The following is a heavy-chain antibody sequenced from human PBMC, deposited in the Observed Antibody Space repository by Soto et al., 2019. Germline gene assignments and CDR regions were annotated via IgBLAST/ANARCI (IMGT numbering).Heavy chain of an antibody. CDR3: AKDQGITMIVVLTCFDY. D-gene: IGHD3-22*01. CDR2: ISGSGGST. Sequence: GGSLRLSCAASGFTFSSYAKSWVRQAPGKGLEWVSAISGSGGSTYYADSVKGRFTISRDNSKNTLYLQMNSLRAEDTAVYYCAKDQGITMIVVLTCFDYWGRETLFTVS. CDR1: GFTFSSYA. J-gene: IGHJ4*02. V-gene: IGHV3-23*01.